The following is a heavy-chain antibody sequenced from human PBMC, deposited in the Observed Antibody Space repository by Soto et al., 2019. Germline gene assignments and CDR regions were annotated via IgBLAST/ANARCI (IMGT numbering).Heavy chain of an antibody. CDR2: ISGGGDAT. CDR3: ARKVSGSTGRPDLWYFDL. D-gene: IGHD3-10*01. J-gene: IGHJ2*01. Sequence: EVQLLDSGGGLVQPGGSLRLSCAASGFTFSGYALTWVRQAPGKGLEWVSAISGGGDATFYADSVKGRFTISRDNSKKTLYLQMNTLRAEDTAVYYCARKVSGSTGRPDLWYFDLWCRGTLVTVSS. CDR1: GFTFSGYA. V-gene: IGHV3-23*01.